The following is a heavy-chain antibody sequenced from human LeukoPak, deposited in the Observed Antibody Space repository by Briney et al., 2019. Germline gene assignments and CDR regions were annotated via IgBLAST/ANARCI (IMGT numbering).Heavy chain of an antibody. J-gene: IGHJ3*02. Sequence: GGSLRLSCAASEFTFSYYAMHGVRQAPGRGEEWVAVKSYDGSNKYYADSVKGRFNNSRDNYKNTLYLQMNSLRAEDTAVYYCAMGVVRGVILDACDIWGQGTMVTVSS. CDR3: AMGVVRGVILDACDI. CDR1: EFTFSYYA. V-gene: IGHV3-30-3*01. D-gene: IGHD3-10*01. CDR2: KSYDGSNK.